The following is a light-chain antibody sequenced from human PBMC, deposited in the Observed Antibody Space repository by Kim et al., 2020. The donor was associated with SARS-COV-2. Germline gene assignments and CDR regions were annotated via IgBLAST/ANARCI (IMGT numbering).Light chain of an antibody. Sequence: VSGAPGQRVPISSTGSSSNIGAAYDVHWYQKLPGTAPKLLIYGNSNRPSGVPDRFSGSKSGTSASLAITGLQAEDEADYYCQSYRVFGGGTQLTVL. CDR3: QSYRV. J-gene: IGLJ3*02. CDR1: SSNIGAAYD. CDR2: GNS. V-gene: IGLV1-40*01.